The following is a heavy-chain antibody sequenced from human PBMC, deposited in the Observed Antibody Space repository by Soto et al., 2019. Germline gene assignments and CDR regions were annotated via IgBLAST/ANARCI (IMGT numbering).Heavy chain of an antibody. D-gene: IGHD3-16*02. V-gene: IGHV5-51*01. Sequence: GESLKISCKGSGYSFTSYWIGGVRQMPGKGLEWMGIIYPGDSDTRYSPSFQGQVTISADKSISTAYLQWSSLKASDTAMYYCARHGSPYDYVWGSYRYSYGMDVWGQGTTVTAP. CDR2: IYPGDSDT. CDR1: GYSFTSYW. CDR3: ARHGSPYDYVWGSYRYSYGMDV. J-gene: IGHJ6*02.